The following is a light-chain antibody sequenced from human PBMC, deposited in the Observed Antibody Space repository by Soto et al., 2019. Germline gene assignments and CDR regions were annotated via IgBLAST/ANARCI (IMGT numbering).Light chain of an antibody. J-gene: IGKJ4*01. Sequence: IQMTQSPSALSASVGDRVTITCRASQYTSNWVAWYQQKPGKAPKLLLYDASTLESGVPSRFTGSASDKEFTLTISSLPPDDFATYCCQQYNSFSGTFGGWTKVEI. CDR1: QYTSNW. V-gene: IGKV1-5*01. CDR2: DAS. CDR3: QQYNSFSGT.